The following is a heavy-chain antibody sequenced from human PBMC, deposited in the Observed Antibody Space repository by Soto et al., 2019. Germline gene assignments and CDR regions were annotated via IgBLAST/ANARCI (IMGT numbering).Heavy chain of an antibody. CDR3: VREESDNDGHWFDL. D-gene: IGHD5-12*01. CDR2: IFYDGSRK. CDR1: GSTFSHYG. Sequence: QVQLVESGGGVVQPGRSLKLSCAASGSTFSHYGMHWVRQAPGRGLEWVAVIFYDGSRKEYAASLKGRFSISRDNSKNTLYLQMNSLRVEDTAMYYCVREESDNDGHWFDLWGQGTLVTVSA. V-gene: IGHV3-33*01. J-gene: IGHJ5*02.